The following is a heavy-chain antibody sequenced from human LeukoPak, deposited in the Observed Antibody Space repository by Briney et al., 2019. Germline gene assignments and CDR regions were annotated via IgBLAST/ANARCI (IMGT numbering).Heavy chain of an antibody. J-gene: IGHJ4*02. V-gene: IGHV3-23*01. D-gene: IGHD6-13*01. CDR1: GFTFSSYG. CDR2: IGGSGGST. CDR3: ARKWAGIIAAAADY. Sequence: GGTLILSCAASGFTFSSYGMSWVRQAPGKGLEWVSTIGGSGGSTYYADSVKGRFTISRDNSKNTLYLQMNSLRAEDTAVYYCARKWAGIIAAAADYWGQGTLVTVSS.